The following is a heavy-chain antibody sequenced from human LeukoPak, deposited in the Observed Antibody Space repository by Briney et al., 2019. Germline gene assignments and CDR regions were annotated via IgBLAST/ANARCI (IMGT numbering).Heavy chain of an antibody. J-gene: IGHJ4*02. D-gene: IGHD5-24*01. V-gene: IGHV4-34*01. CDR3: ARREDGYKNPFDY. CDR2: INHSGTT. Sequence: SETLSLTCAVYGGSFSGYYWSWMRQPPGKGLERLGEINHSGTTNYSPSLKSRVTISVDESKNQFSLKLSSVTAADTAVYYCARREDGYKNPFDYWGQGTLVTVSS. CDR1: GGSFSGYY.